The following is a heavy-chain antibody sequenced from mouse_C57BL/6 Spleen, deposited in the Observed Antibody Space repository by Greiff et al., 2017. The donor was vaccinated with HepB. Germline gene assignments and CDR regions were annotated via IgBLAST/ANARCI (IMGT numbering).Heavy chain of an antibody. CDR1: GYAFTNYL. J-gene: IGHJ1*03. CDR3: ETYYGSSQWNFDD. D-gene: IGHD1-1*01. Sequence: VQLQQSGAELVRPGTSVKVSCKASGYAFTNYLIEWVKQRPGQGLEWIGVINPGSGGTNYNEKFKGKATLTADKSSSTAYMQLSSLTSEDSAVYFCETYYGSSQWNFDDWGKGTTVTVAS. CDR2: INPGSGGT. V-gene: IGHV1-54*01.